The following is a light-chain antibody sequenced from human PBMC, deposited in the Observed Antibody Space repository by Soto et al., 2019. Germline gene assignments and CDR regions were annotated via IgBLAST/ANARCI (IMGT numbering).Light chain of an antibody. CDR1: QSVSSN. J-gene: IGKJ2*01. Sequence: EIVMTQSPATLSVSPGERATLSFRASQSVSSNLAWYQQKPGQAPRLLIYGSSTRATGIPARSSGSGSGIDCTITISSLQSDDFGVYYCEQYNNWPHYNFGRRTKLEIK. CDR2: GSS. V-gene: IGKV3-15*01. CDR3: EQYNNWPHYN.